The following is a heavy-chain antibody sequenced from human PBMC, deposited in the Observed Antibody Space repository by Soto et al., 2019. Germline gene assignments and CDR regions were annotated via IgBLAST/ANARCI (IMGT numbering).Heavy chain of an antibody. J-gene: IGHJ5*02. CDR2: IYYSGST. CDR3: ARRTHDYGDHVDWFDP. V-gene: IGHV4-39*01. Sequence: QLQLQESGPGLVKPSETLSLTCTVSGGSISSSSYYWGWIRQPPGKGLEWIGSIYYSGSTYYNPSLKSRVTISVDTSKNQFSLKLSSVTAADTAVYYCARRTHDYGDHVDWFDPWGQGTLVTVSS. CDR1: GGSISSSSYY. D-gene: IGHD4-17*01.